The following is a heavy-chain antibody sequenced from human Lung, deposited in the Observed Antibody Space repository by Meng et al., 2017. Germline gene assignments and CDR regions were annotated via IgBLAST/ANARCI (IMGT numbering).Heavy chain of an antibody. J-gene: IGHJ4*02. Sequence: EVQVGGSGGGLVKPGGSLRLSCVASGFSFTDAWMSWVRQAPGKGLEWVGRIKSNSDGGTTDYAAPVKGRFTISRDDSKNTLYLQMNSLITEDTAVYFCATGAAAADHWGQGTLVTVSS. CDR1: GFSFTDAW. V-gene: IGHV3-15*01. CDR3: ATGAAAADH. CDR2: IKSNSDGGTT. D-gene: IGHD6-13*01.